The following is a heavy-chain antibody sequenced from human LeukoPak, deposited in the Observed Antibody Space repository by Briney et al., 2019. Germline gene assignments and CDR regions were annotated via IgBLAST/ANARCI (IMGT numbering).Heavy chain of an antibody. V-gene: IGHV3-7*05. CDR2: INQAGSDK. Sequence: PGGSLRLSCAASGFSFNNYWMSWVRQAPGKGLEWVANINQAGSDKYYLASVKGRFTISRDNAGSSLYLQMNSLRAEDTAVYYCARGMIRGVMDDYWGQGTLVTVSS. CDR1: GFSFNNYW. CDR3: ARGMIRGVMDDY. D-gene: IGHD3-10*01. J-gene: IGHJ4*02.